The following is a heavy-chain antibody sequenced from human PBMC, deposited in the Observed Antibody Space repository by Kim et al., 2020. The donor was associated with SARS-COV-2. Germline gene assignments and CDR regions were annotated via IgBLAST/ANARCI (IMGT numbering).Heavy chain of an antibody. CDR1: GFSFRSYW. CDR3: ARDVMGFGGVPYYYYGMDV. V-gene: IGHV3-7*03. CDR2: IKDDGSEK. Sequence: GGSLRLSCVASGFSFRSYWMSWVRQAPGKGLEWVANIKDDGSEKYYLGSVRGRFTISRDNAENSLYLQMNTLRAEDMAVYYCARDVMGFGGVPYYYYGMDVWGQGTRDPVS. J-gene: IGHJ6*02. D-gene: IGHD3-10*01.